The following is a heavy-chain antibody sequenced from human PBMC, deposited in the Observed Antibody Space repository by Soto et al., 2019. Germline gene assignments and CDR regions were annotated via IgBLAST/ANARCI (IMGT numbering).Heavy chain of an antibody. D-gene: IGHD2-15*01. J-gene: IGHJ6*02. Sequence: QVQLVQSGAEVKKPGSSVKVSCKASGGTFSSYTISWVRQAPGQGLEWMGRIIPILGIANYAQKFQGRVTITADQSTSTAYMELSSLRSEDTAVYYCARGQNCSGGSCYYYYGMDVWGQGTTVTVSS. CDR2: IIPILGIA. CDR1: GGTFSSYT. V-gene: IGHV1-69*02. CDR3: ARGQNCSGGSCYYYYGMDV.